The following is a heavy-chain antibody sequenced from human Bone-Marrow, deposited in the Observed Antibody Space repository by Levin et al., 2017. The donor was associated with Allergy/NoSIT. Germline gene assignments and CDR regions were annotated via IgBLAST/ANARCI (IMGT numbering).Heavy chain of an antibody. CDR1: GFSMNTNY. Sequence: PGESLKISCTASGFSMNTNYMNWVRQAPGKGLEWVSLIYTAGATYYADSVQGRFTISRDSSKNTLFLQMNSLSAEDTAFYYCAREWPFGSGHYEAFALWGPGTMVTVSS. J-gene: IGHJ3*01. V-gene: IGHV3-53*01. CDR3: AREWPFGSGHYEAFAL. CDR2: IYTAGAT. D-gene: IGHD3-10*01.